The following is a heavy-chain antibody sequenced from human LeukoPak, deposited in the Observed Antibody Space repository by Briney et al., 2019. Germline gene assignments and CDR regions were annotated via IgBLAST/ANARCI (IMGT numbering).Heavy chain of an antibody. CDR3: ARGLWFGELFY. D-gene: IGHD3-10*01. CDR2: IYYSGST. CDR1: GGSISSYY. J-gene: IGHJ4*02. Sequence: PSETLSLTCTVSGGSISSYYWSWIRQPPGKGLEWIGYIYYSGSTNYNPSLKSRVTISVDTSKNQFSLKLSSVTAADTAVYYCARGLWFGELFYWGQGTLVTVSS. V-gene: IGHV4-59*12.